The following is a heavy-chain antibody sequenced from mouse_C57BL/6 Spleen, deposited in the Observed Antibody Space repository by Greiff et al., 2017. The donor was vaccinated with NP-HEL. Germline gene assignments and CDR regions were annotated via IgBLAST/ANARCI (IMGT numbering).Heavy chain of an antibody. J-gene: IGHJ3*01. CDR3: ARSGDYDGWFAY. V-gene: IGHV1-59*01. CDR1: GYTFTSYW. CDR2: IDPSDSFT. Sequence: VQLQQPGAELVRPGTSVKLSCKASGYTFTSYWMHWVKQRPGQGLEWIGVIDPSDSFTNYNQKFKGKATLTVDTSSSTAYMQLSSLTSEDSAVYYCARSGDYDGWFAYWGQGTLVTVSA. D-gene: IGHD2-4*01.